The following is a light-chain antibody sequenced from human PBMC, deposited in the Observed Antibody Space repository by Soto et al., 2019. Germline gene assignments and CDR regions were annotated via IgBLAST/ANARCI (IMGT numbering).Light chain of an antibody. CDR1: HTVSSNY. V-gene: IGKV3-20*01. Sequence: EIVLTQSPATLSLSPGERATLSCRASHTVSSNYLAWYQQKPGQAPRLLMYGSSSRATSIPDRFSGSGSGTDFTLTISMLEPEDYAVYSCQQYVTSPSTFGQGTKLEIK. J-gene: IGKJ2*01. CDR3: QQYVTSPST. CDR2: GSS.